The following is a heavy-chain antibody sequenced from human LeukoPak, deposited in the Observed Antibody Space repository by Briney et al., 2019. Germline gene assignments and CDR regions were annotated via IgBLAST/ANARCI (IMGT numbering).Heavy chain of an antibody. V-gene: IGHV3-74*01. CDR2: IDSDGSST. Sequence: GGSLRLSCAASGFTFSNYWMHWVRQAPGKGPVWVSRIDSDGSSTNYADSVKGRFTISRDNAKNTLYLQMNSLRDEDTAVYYCARGVATIMSWGQGTLVTVSS. D-gene: IGHD5-12*01. CDR3: ARGVATIMS. CDR1: GFTFSNYW. J-gene: IGHJ4*02.